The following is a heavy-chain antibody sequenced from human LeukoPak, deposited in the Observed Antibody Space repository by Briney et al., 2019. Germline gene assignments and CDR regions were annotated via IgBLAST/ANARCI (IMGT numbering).Heavy chain of an antibody. V-gene: IGHV4-34*01. CDR1: GGSFSGYY. CDR2: INHSGST. D-gene: IGHD2-15*01. CDR3: ARTRYCSGGSCQGPAFDI. J-gene: IGHJ3*02. Sequence: SETLSLTCSVYGGSFSGYYWSWIRQPPGKGLEWIGEINHSGSTNYNPSLKSRVTISVDTSKNQFSLKLSSVTAADTAVYYCARTRYCSGGSCQGPAFDIWGQGTMVTVSS.